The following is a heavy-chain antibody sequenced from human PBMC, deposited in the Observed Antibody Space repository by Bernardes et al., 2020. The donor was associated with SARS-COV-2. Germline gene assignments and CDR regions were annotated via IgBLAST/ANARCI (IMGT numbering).Heavy chain of an antibody. D-gene: IGHD2-2*01. J-gene: IGHJ4*02. V-gene: IGHV1-2*02. CDR3: ARVYCSSTSRYFYFDY. Sequence: ASVKVSCKASGYTFTGYYMHWVRQAPGQGLEWMGWINPNSGGTNYAQKFQGRVTMTRDTSISTAYMELSRLRSDDTAVYYCARVYCSSTSRYFYFDYWGQGTLVTVSS. CDR2: INPNSGGT. CDR1: GYTFTGYY.